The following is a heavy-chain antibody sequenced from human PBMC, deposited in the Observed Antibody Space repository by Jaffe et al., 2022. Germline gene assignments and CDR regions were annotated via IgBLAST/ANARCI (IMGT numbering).Heavy chain of an antibody. Sequence: EVQLVESGGGLVKPGGSLRLSCAASGFTFSSYSMNWVRQAPGKGLEWVSSISSSSSYIYYADSVKGRFTISRDNAKNSLYLQMNSLRAEDTAVYYCARVGQNDYSKRGSHSGPYYYYYMDVWGKGTTVTVSS. CDR2: ISSSSSYI. CDR1: GFTFSSYS. V-gene: IGHV3-21*01. CDR3: ARVGQNDYSKRGSHSGPYYYYYMDV. D-gene: IGHD4-4*01. J-gene: IGHJ6*03.